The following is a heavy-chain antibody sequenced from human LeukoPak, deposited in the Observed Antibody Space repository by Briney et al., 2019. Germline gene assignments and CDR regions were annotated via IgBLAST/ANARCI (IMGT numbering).Heavy chain of an antibody. J-gene: IGHJ6*03. CDR2: ISYDGSNK. CDR3: AKDGRDGYNSPRGYYYYYYMDV. D-gene: IGHD5-24*01. Sequence: GRSLRLSCAASGFTFSSYGMHWVRQAPGKGLEWVAAISYDGSNKYYADSVKGRFTISRDNSKNTLYLQMNSLRAEDTAVYYCAKDGRDGYNSPRGYYYYYYMDVWGKGTTVTVSS. V-gene: IGHV3-30*18. CDR1: GFTFSSYG.